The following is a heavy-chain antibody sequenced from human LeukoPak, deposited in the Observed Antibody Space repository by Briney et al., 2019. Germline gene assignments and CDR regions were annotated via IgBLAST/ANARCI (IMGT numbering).Heavy chain of an antibody. CDR1: GFTFSSYA. CDR3: ARDSGYFDS. J-gene: IGHJ4*02. Sequence: GGSLRLSCAASGFTFSSYAMSWVRQAPGKGLEWVGRIRNKANSYTTEYAASVKGRFTISRDDSKNSVYLQMNSLKTEDTAVYYCARDSGYFDSWGQGTLVTVSS. CDR2: IRNKANSYTT. D-gene: IGHD1-26*01. V-gene: IGHV3-72*01.